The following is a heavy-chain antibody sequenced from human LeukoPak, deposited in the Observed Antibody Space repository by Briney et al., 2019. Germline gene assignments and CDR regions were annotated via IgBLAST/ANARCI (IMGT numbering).Heavy chain of an antibody. CDR2: ISGNSGSI. CDR3: AKSLARYYDSSGYPTLYYFDY. Sequence: PGRSLRLSCAASGFTFDDYAMRWVRQAPGKGLEWVSGISGNSGSIGYADSVKGRFTISRDNAKNSLYLQMNSLRAEDTALYYCAKSLARYYDSSGYPTLYYFDYWGQGTLVTVSS. CDR1: GFTFDDYA. V-gene: IGHV3-9*01. J-gene: IGHJ4*02. D-gene: IGHD3-22*01.